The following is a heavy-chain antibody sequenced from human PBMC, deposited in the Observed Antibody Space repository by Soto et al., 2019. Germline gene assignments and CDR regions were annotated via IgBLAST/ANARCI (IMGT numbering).Heavy chain of an antibody. CDR3: ARGPVKAYGSGSYWGLSGFDP. Sequence: SETLSLTCAVYGGSFSGYYWSWIRQPPGKGLEWIGEINHSGSTNYNPSLKSRVTISVDTSKNQFSLKLGSVTAADTAVYYCARGPVKAYGSGSYWGLSGFDPWGQGTLVTVSS. D-gene: IGHD3-10*01. J-gene: IGHJ5*02. CDR2: INHSGST. CDR1: GGSFSGYY. V-gene: IGHV4-34*01.